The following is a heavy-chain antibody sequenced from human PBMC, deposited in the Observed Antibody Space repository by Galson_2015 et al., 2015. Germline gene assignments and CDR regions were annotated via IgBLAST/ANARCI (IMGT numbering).Heavy chain of an antibody. D-gene: IGHD6-19*01. CDR2: TYYRSKWYN. CDR3: ARGFVYNSGWYGTFDI. V-gene: IGHV6-1*01. CDR1: GDSVSSNSAA. J-gene: IGHJ3*02. Sequence: CAISGDSVSSNSAAWNWIRQSPSRGLEWLGRTYYRSKWYNDYAESAKSRITINPDTSKNQFFLQLNSVTPEDTAVYYCARGFVYNSGWYGTFDIWGQGTMVTVSS.